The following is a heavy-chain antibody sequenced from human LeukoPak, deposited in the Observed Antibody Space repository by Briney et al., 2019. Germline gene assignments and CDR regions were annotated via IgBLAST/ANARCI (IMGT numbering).Heavy chain of an antibody. Sequence: GESLKISCKGSGYSFTSYWIGWVRQMPGKGLEWMGIIYPGDSDTRYSSSFQGQVTISADKSISTAYLQWSSLKASDTAMYYCARPSSSWDDAFDIWGQGTTVTVSS. J-gene: IGHJ3*02. V-gene: IGHV5-51*01. CDR2: IYPGDSDT. CDR3: ARPSSSWDDAFDI. CDR1: GYSFTSYW. D-gene: IGHD6-13*01.